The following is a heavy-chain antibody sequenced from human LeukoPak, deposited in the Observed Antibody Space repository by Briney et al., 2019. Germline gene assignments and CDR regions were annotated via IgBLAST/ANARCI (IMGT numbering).Heavy chain of an antibody. D-gene: IGHD2-2*01. Sequence: ASVTVSFKASGYTFTSYGISWVRQAPGQGLEWMGWISAYDGNTNYAQKLQGRVTMTTDTSTSTAYMELRSLRSDDTAVYYCARDYCRTTSCLESWGQGTLVTVSS. V-gene: IGHV1-18*01. CDR3: ARDYCRTTSCLES. J-gene: IGHJ4*02. CDR1: GYTFTSYG. CDR2: ISAYDGNT.